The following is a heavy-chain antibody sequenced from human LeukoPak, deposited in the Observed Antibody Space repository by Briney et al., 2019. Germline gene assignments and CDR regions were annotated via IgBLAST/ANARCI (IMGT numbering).Heavy chain of an antibody. CDR1: GFTFSSYS. V-gene: IGHV3-23*01. CDR2: ISGSGGST. Sequence: GGSLRLSCAASGFTFSSYSMNWVRQAPGKGLEWVSAISGSGGSTYYADSVKGRFTISRDNSKNTLYLQMNSLRAEDMAVYYCAKVSELDYYDSSGRGAFDIWGQGTMVTVSS. J-gene: IGHJ3*02. CDR3: AKVSELDYYDSSGRGAFDI. D-gene: IGHD3-22*01.